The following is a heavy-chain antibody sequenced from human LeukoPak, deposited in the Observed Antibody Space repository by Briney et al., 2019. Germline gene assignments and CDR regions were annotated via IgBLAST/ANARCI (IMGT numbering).Heavy chain of an antibody. J-gene: IGHJ4*02. D-gene: IGHD2-2*01. CDR3: ATGYCSSTSCYQLDY. Sequence: ASVKVSCKASGYTFTSYGISWVRQAPGQGLEGMGWISAYNGNTNYAQKLQGRVTMNTDTSTSTAYMELRSLRSDDTAVYYCATGYCSSTSCYQLDYWGQGTLVTVSS. CDR2: ISAYNGNT. V-gene: IGHV1-18*01. CDR1: GYTFTSYG.